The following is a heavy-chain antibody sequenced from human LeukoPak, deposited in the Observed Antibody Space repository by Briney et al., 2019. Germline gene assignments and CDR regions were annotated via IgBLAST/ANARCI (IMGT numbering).Heavy chain of an antibody. CDR2: INHSGST. V-gene: IGHV4-34*01. CDR1: GGSFSGYY. CDR3: ARRYYYDSSGYWGSSEYYFDY. D-gene: IGHD3-22*01. J-gene: IGHJ4*02. Sequence: SETLSLTCAVDGGSFSGYYWSWIRQPPGKGLEWIGEINHSGSTNYNPSLKSRVTISVDTSKNQFSLKLSSVTAADTAVYYCARRYYYDSSGYWGSSEYYFDYWGQGTLVTVSS.